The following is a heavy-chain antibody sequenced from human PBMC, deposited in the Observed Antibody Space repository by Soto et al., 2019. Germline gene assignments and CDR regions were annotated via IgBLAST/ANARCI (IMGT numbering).Heavy chain of an antibody. Sequence: GGSLRLSCAASGFTFSSYAMSWVRQAPGKGLEWVSAISGSGGSTYYADAVKGRFTISRDNSKNTLYLQMNSLRAEDTAVYYCAKDRSGNVLLWFGELFGYWGQGTLVTVSS. J-gene: IGHJ4*02. D-gene: IGHD3-10*01. CDR1: GFTFSSYA. V-gene: IGHV3-23*01. CDR3: AKDRSGNVLLWFGELFGY. CDR2: ISGSGGST.